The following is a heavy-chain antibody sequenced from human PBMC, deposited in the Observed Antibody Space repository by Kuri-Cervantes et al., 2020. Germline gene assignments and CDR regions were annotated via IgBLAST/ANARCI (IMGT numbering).Heavy chain of an antibody. CDR3: ARTGYYYYMDV. V-gene: IGHV1-3*01. CDR2: INAGNGNT. Sequence: ASVKVSCKASGYTFTSYAMHWVRQAPGQRLEWMGWINAGNGNTKYSQKFQGRVTMTRNTSISTAYMELSSLRSEDTAVYYCARTGYYYYMDVWGQGTTVTVSS. CDR1: GYTFTSYA. D-gene: IGHD1-1*01. J-gene: IGHJ6*03.